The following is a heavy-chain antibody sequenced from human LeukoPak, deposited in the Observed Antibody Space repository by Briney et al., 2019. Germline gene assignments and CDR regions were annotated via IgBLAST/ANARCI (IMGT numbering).Heavy chain of an antibody. CDR2: ISSSSGYI. CDR3: ARHVVVPAESYYMDV. Sequence: PGGSLRLSCAASGFTFSSYSMNWVRQAPGKGLEWVSSISSSSGYIYYADSVKGRFTISRDNAKNSLYLQMNSLRAEDTAVYYCARHVVVPAESYYMDVWGKGTTVTVSS. J-gene: IGHJ6*03. V-gene: IGHV3-21*01. CDR1: GFTFSSYS. D-gene: IGHD2-2*01.